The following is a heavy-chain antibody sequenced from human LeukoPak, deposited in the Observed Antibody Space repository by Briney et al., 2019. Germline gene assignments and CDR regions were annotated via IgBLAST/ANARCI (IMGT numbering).Heavy chain of an antibody. CDR2: INPSGIT. D-gene: IGHD3-10*01. V-gene: IGHV1-46*01. Sequence: PSVSVSCTPSGYTFTSHYMQWVRQAPGQGLEWMGSINPSGITTDGQEFQGRLTMARDTSTGTGYMDLSSLTSDVAAVLYCAREGYYSGGSGDYKAFVYCGEGAPVTVSS. CDR3: AREGYYSGGSGDYKAFVY. CDR1: GYTFTSHY. J-gene: IGHJ4*02.